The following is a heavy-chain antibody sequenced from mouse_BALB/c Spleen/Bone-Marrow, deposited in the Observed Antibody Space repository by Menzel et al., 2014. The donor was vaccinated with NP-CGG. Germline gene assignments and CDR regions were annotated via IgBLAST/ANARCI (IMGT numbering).Heavy chain of an antibody. D-gene: IGHD4-1*01. V-gene: IGHV14-3*02. CDR1: GFNIKDTY. J-gene: IGHJ4*01. CDR2: IDPANGNT. Sequence: VQLKESGAELVKPGASVKLSCTASGFNIKDTYMHWVKQRPEQGLEWIGRIDPANGNTKYDPKFQSKATITADTSSNTAYLQLSSLTSEDTAVYYCARWEYYAMDHWGQGTSVTVSS. CDR3: ARWEYYAMDH.